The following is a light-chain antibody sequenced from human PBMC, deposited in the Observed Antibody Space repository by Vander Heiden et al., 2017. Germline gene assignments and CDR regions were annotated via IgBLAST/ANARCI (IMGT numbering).Light chain of an antibody. CDR1: QSLLHSTGFNY. V-gene: IGKV2-28*01. CDR2: LGS. Sequence: DIVITQYPPALPVRPGESASLSCGSSQSLLHSTGFNYLDRYLQKPGQSPQLLLYLGSNRASGVPDRFNGSGSATHFTLQITRVEVDDVRMYYFRQGLQAPLTFGEGTKVEI. J-gene: IGKJ4*01. CDR3: RQGLQAPLT.